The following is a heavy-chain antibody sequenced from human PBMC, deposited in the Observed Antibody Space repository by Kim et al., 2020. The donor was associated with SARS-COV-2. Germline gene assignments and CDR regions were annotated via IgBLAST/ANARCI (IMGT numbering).Heavy chain of an antibody. V-gene: IGHV3-53*01. CDR1: GFTVSSNY. D-gene: IGHD6-19*01. CDR3: ARDPRGNGVAGTGWYFDL. J-gene: IGHJ2*01. Sequence: GGSLRLSCAASGFTVSSNYMSWVRQAPGKGLEWVSVIYSGGSTYYADSVKGRFTISRDNSKNTLYLQMNSLRAEDTAVYYCARDPRGNGVAGTGWYFDLWGRGTLVTVSS. CDR2: IYSGGST.